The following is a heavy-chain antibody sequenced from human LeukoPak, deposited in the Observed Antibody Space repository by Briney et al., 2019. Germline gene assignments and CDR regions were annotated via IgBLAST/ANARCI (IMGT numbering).Heavy chain of an antibody. CDR1: GDSISIYY. D-gene: IGHD1-26*01. Sequence: PSETLSLTCTVSGDSISIYYWSWIRQIAGKGLEWIGHIYATGSTTYNPSLRSRVTMSVDTSKNQFSLKLSSVTAADTAVYYCARESTIVGATMIWGQGTLVTVSS. V-gene: IGHV4-4*07. CDR2: IYATGST. J-gene: IGHJ4*02. CDR3: ARESTIVGATMI.